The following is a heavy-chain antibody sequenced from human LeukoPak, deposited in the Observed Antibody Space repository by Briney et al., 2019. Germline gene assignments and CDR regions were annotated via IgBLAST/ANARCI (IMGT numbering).Heavy chain of an antibody. J-gene: IGHJ5*02. CDR3: ARRGSSGWYIGNWFDP. Sequence: PSETLSLTCTVSGGSISSYYWSWIRQPPGKGLEWIGYIYYSGSTNYNPSLKSRVTISVDTSKNQFSLKLNSVTAADTAVYYCARRGSSGWYIGNWFDPWGQGTLVTVSS. V-gene: IGHV4-59*01. D-gene: IGHD6-19*01. CDR2: IYYSGST. CDR1: GGSISSYY.